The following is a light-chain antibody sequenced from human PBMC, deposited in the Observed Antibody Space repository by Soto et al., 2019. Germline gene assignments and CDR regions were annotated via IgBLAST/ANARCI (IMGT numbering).Light chain of an antibody. CDR2: WAS. V-gene: IGKV4-1*01. Sequence: DIVMTQSPDSLAVSLGERATINCKSSQTVLRSSNNKNHLAWYQQKPEQPPKMLISWASTRESGVPDRFSGSGSGTDFPLTISSLQAEVVAVYYCHHYYTVPVTFGQGTRLEIK. CDR3: HHYYTVPVT. J-gene: IGKJ5*01. CDR1: QTVLRSSNNKNH.